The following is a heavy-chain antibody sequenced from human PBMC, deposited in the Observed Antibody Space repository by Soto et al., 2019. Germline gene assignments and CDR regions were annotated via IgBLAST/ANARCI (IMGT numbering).Heavy chain of an antibody. J-gene: IGHJ2*01. Sequence: QVQLQESGPGLVKPSETLSLTCTVSVSGGSVSTGVHYWSWIRQPPGKGLEWIGYIYYSGRTNYIPSLKSRVPISVDTSKNQFSLKLTSVTAADTAVYYCARGYSTSWYGFDRWGRGTLVTVSS. CDR1: GGSVSTGVHY. CDR3: ARGYSTSWYGFDR. V-gene: IGHV4-61*08. D-gene: IGHD6-13*01. CDR2: IYYSGRT.